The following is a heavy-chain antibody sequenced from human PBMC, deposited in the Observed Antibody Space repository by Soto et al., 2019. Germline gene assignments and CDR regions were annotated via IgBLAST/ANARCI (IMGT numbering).Heavy chain of an antibody. D-gene: IGHD3-10*01. Sequence: GASVKVSCKASGYTFTTYAMHWVRQAPGQRLEWMGWINAGNGNTKYSQKLQGRVTITRDTSASTAYMELSSLRSEDTAVYYCASTYCSAYYYGMDVRGQGTTVTVSS. J-gene: IGHJ6*02. CDR2: INAGNGNT. CDR1: GYTFTTYA. V-gene: IGHV1-3*01. CDR3: ASTYCSAYYYGMDV.